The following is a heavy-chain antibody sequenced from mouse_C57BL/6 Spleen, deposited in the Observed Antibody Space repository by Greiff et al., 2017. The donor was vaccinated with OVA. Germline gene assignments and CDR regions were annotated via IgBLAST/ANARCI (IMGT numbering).Heavy chain of an antibody. J-gene: IGHJ2*01. V-gene: IGHV1-52*01. CDR1: GYTFTSYW. CDR3: ARRGNSYFDY. CDR2: IDPSDSET. Sequence: VQLVESGAELVKPGASVKLSCKASGYTFTSYWMHWVKQRPIQGLEWIGNIDPSDSETHYNQKFKDKATLTVDKSSSTAYMQLSSLTSEDSAVYYCARRGNSYFDYWGQGTTLTVSS.